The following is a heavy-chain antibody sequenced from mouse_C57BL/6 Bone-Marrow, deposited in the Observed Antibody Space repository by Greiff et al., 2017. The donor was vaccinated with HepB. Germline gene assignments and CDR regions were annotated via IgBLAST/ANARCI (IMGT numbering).Heavy chain of an antibody. Sequence: QVQLKQPGAELVKPGASVKLSCKASGYTFTSYWMQWVKQRPGQGLEWIGEIDPSDSYTNYNQKFKGKATLTVDTSSSTAYMQLSSLTSEDSAVYYCARRLDYWGQGTTLTVSS. V-gene: IGHV1-50*01. CDR2: IDPSDSYT. CDR3: ARRLDY. CDR1: GYTFTSYW. J-gene: IGHJ2*01.